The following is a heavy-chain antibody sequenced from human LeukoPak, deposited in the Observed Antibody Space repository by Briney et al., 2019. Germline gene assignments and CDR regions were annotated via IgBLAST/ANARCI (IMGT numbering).Heavy chain of an antibody. D-gene: IGHD1-26*01. Sequence: GGSLRLSCAASGFTFSDYSMNWVRQAPGKGLEWVANIKQDGSEKYYVDSVKGRFTISRDNAKNSLYLQMNSLRAEDTAVYYCARGYSGSYYYFDYWGQGTLVTVSS. V-gene: IGHV3-7*04. J-gene: IGHJ4*02. CDR3: ARGYSGSYYYFDY. CDR2: IKQDGSEK. CDR1: GFTFSDYS.